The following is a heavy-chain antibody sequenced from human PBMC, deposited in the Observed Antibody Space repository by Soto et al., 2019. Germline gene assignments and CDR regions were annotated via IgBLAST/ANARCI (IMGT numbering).Heavy chain of an antibody. CDR1: GGTFSSYA. J-gene: IGHJ6*02. CDR2: IIPIFGTA. V-gene: IGHV1-69*13. Sequence: ASVKVSCKASGGTFSSYAISWVRQAPGQGLEWMGGIIPIFGTANYAQKFQGRVTITADESTSTAYMELSSLRSEDTAVYYCASVAGGEPYYYYYGMDVWGQGTTVTVSS. CDR3: ASVAGGEPYYYYYGMDV.